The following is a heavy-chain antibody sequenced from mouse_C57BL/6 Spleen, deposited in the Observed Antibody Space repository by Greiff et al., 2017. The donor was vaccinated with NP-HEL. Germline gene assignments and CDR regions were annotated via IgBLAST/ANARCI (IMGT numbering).Heavy chain of an antibody. CDR3: AGYDGYYPAWFAY. CDR1: GFTFSDYG. Sequence: EVQLQQSGGGLVKPGGSLKLSCAASGFTFSDYGMHWVRQAPEKGLEWVAYISSGSSTIYYADTVKGRFTISRDNAKNTLFLQMTSLRSEDTAMYYCAGYDGYYPAWFAYWGQGTLVTVSA. D-gene: IGHD2-3*01. CDR2: ISSGSSTI. J-gene: IGHJ3*01. V-gene: IGHV5-17*01.